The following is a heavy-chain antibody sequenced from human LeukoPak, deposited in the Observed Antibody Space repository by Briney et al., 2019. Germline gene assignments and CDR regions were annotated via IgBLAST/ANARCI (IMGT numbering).Heavy chain of an antibody. CDR2: ISAYNGNT. J-gene: IGHJ4*02. V-gene: IGHV1-18*04. CDR1: GYTFTSYG. CDR3: ARDETVVVRGVRALDY. Sequence: ASVKVSCKASGYTFTSYGISWVRQAPGQGLEWMGWISAYNGNTNYAQKLQGRVTMTTDTSTSTAYMELRSLRSDDTAVYYCARDETVVVRGVRALDYWGQGTLVTVSS. D-gene: IGHD3-10*01.